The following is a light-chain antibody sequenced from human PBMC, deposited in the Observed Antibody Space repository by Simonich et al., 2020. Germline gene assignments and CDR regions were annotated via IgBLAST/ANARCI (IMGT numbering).Light chain of an antibody. J-gene: IGKJ5*01. V-gene: IGKV4-1*01. CDR1: QSVLYSSNNKNY. Sequence: DIVMTQSPDSLAVSLVERATINCKSSQSVLYSSNNKNYLAWYQQKTGQPPKLIIYWASTRESGVPDRFSGSGSGTDFTLTISSLQAEDVAVYYCQQYYSTPITFGQGTRLEIK. CDR2: WAS. CDR3: QQYYSTPIT.